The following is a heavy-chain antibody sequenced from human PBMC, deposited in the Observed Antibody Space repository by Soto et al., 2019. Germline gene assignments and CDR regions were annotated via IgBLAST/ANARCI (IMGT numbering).Heavy chain of an antibody. J-gene: IGHJ4*02. CDR2: IWYDGINK. CDR3: ARSLVTIFGVVDY. Sequence: QVQLVDSGGGVVQPGRSLRLSCAASGFPFSSYGMHWVRQAPGKGLEWVAVIWYDGINKKYADSVKGRFTISRDNSRNSLYLQMDSLRVEDTATYYCARSLVTIFGVVDYWGQGALVTVSS. CDR1: GFPFSSYG. D-gene: IGHD3-3*01. V-gene: IGHV3-33*01.